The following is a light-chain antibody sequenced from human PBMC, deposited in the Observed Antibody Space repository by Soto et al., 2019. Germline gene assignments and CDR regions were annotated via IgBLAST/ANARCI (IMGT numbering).Light chain of an antibody. V-gene: IGKV1-5*03. CDR1: QTISSW. Sequence: DIQMPQSPSTLSGSVGDRVTITCRASQTISSWLAWYQQKPGKAPKLLIYKASTLKSGVPSRFICSGSGTAFTLTISSLQPDDFATYYCQHYNSYSEAFGQGTKVELK. CDR3: QHYNSYSEA. CDR2: KAS. J-gene: IGKJ1*01.